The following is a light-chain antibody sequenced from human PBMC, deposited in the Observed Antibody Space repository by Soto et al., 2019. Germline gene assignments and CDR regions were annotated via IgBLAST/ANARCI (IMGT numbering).Light chain of an antibody. V-gene: IGLV2-14*01. CDR3: SSYKFSTTLRV. CDR2: EVN. J-gene: IGLJ3*02. Sequence: QSVLTQPASVSGSPGQSITISCTGTSSDVGAYNYVSWYQQHPGKAPKFLIYEVNNRPSGVSDRFSGSKSGNTASLTISALQAEDEADYYCSSYKFSTTLRVFGGGTKLTVL. CDR1: SSDVGAYNY.